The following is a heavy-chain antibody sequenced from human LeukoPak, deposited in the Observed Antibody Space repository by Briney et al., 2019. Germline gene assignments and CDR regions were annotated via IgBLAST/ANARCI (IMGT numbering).Heavy chain of an antibody. J-gene: IGHJ4*02. V-gene: IGHV4-4*07. CDR3: ARSKEAYGYFDY. CDR1: GDSISSYY. CDR2: IYTSGRT. Sequence: SETLSLTCTVSGDSISSYYWNWIRQPAGKGLEWIGRIYTSGRTNYNPSLKSRVTMSIDTSKNQFSLKLSSVTAEDTAVYYCARSKEAYGYFDYWGQGTLLTVSS. D-gene: IGHD4-17*01.